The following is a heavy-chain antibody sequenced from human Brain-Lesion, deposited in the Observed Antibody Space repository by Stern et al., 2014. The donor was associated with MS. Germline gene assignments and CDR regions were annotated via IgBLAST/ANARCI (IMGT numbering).Heavy chain of an antibody. J-gene: IGHJ4*02. V-gene: IGHV3-21*01. CDR3: ARDDRKSGYYGNY. D-gene: IGHD5-12*01. CDR2: ISAGSSFI. Sequence: VQLQESGGGLVKPGGSLRLSCAASGFSFSSYGMNWVRQAPGKGLEWVSSISAGSSFISYADSLKGRFTISRDNAKNSLYLQMNSLRAEDTAVYYCARDDRKSGYYGNYWGQGALVTVSS. CDR1: GFSFSSYG.